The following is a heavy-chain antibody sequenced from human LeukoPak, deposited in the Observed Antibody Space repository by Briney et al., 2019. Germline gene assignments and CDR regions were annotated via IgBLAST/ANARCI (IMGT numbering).Heavy chain of an antibody. CDR3: AREQGTWWFDS. Sequence: AETLSLTCTVSGGSFSSYYWTWIRQPPGKGLEWIGCIYYSGSTNYNPSPKSRVTISVDTSKNQFSLKLRSVTAADTALYYCAREQGTWWFDSWGQGILVTVSS. CDR1: GGSFSSYY. J-gene: IGHJ5*01. V-gene: IGHV4-59*01. CDR2: IYYSGST. D-gene: IGHD3-10*01.